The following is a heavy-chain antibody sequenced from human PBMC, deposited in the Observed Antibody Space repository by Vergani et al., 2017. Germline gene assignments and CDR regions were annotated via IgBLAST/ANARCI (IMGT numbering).Heavy chain of an antibody. CDR3: ARAPDIVVVIATSPHFDY. D-gene: IGHD2-21*01. V-gene: IGHV3-49*04. CDR1: GFTLGDYA. J-gene: IGHJ4*02. Sequence: EVHLVESGGGLVQPGRSLRLSCSGSGFTLGDYAMTWVRQAPGKGLEWVAFIWSKPYGGTTEYAASVKGRFTISRDNSKNTLYLQMNSLRAEDTAVYYCARAPDIVVVIATSPHFDYWGQGTLVTVSS. CDR2: IWSKPYGGTT.